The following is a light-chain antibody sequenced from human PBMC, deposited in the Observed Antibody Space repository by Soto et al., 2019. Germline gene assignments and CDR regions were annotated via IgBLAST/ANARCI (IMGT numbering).Light chain of an antibody. Sequence: IVLTQSPGTLSLSPGERATLSCRASQSVSNNYLAWYQQQPGQAPRLLIYGASNRATGIPDRLSGSGSGTEFTLTISRLEPEDFAVDYCQQYGSSGTFGQGTKVDIK. CDR3: QQYGSSGT. V-gene: IGKV3-20*01. CDR1: QSVSNNY. CDR2: GAS. J-gene: IGKJ1*01.